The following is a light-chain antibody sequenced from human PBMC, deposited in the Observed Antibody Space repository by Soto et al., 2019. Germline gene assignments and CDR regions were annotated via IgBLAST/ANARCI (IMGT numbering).Light chain of an antibody. J-gene: IGKJ2*01. V-gene: IGKV3-20*01. CDR2: GAS. CDR3: QQYVNSPVT. Sequence: EIVLTQSPDTLSLSREEGATLSCRASQRVNSSYLAWYQQKPGQAPRLLISGASDRATGVPARVSGSGYGTDFTLTISRLEPEDFAVYYRQQYVNSPVTFGQGTKLQIK. CDR1: QRVNSSY.